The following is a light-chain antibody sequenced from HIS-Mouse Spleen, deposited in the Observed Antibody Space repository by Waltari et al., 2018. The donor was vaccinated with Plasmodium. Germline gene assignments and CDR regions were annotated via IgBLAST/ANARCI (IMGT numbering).Light chain of an antibody. J-gene: IGKJ2*01. V-gene: IGKV1-6*01. CDR2: AAS. CDR1: QGIRND. Sequence: AIKMTQSPSSLSASVGDRVTITCRASQGIRNDLGWYQQKPGKAPKLLISAASSLQSGVPSRFSGSGSGTDFTLTISSLQPEDFATYYCLQDYNYPYTFGQGTKLEIK. CDR3: LQDYNYPYT.